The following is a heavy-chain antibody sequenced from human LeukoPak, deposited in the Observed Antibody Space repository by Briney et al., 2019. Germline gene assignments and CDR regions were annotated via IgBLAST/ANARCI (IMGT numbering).Heavy chain of an antibody. CDR2: IRYDGSNK. CDR3: AKDPLGVPSHFDY. D-gene: IGHD3-10*01. J-gene: IGHJ4*02. Sequence: GGSLRLSCAASGVTFSSYGMHWVRQAPGKGLEWVAFIRYDGSNKYYADSVKGRFTISRDNSKNTLYLQMNSLRAEDTAVYYCAKDPLGVPSHFDYWGQGTLVTVSS. V-gene: IGHV3-30*02. CDR1: GVTFSSYG.